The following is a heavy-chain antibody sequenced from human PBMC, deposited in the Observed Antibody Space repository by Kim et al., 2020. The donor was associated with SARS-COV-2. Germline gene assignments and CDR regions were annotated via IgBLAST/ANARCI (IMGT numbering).Heavy chain of an antibody. CDR3: AKKGRGYDYDSYYHMDV. J-gene: IGHJ6*02. Sequence: LRSRVTISVDTSKNQFSLKLSAVGAADTAVYYCAKKGRGYDYDSYYHMDVWGQGTTVTVSS. V-gene: IGHV4-59*01. D-gene: IGHD5-12*01.